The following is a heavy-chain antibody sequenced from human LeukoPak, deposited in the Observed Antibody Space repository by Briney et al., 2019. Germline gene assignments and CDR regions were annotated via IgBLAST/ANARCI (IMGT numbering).Heavy chain of an antibody. CDR2: IYYSGST. J-gene: IGHJ2*01. Sequence: WVRQPPGKGLEWIGSIYYSGSTYYNPSLKSRVTISVDTSKNQFSLKLSSVTAADTAVYYCARRYNWNSRRYFDLWGRGTLVTVSS. V-gene: IGHV4-39*01. D-gene: IGHD1-7*01. CDR3: ARRYNWNSRRYFDL.